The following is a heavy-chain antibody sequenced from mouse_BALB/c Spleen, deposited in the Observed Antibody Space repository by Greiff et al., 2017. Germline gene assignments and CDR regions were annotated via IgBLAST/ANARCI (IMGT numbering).Heavy chain of an antibody. V-gene: IGHV3-2*02. Sequence: EVQLVESGPGLVKPSQSLSLTCTVTGYSITSDYAWNWIRQFPGNKLEWMGYISYSGSTSYNPSLKSRISITRDTSKNQFFLQLNSVTTEDTATYYCARNYYGYYFDVWGAGTTVTVSS. CDR3: ARNYYGYYFDV. D-gene: IGHD1-2*01. CDR2: ISYSGST. CDR1: GYSITSDYA. J-gene: IGHJ1*01.